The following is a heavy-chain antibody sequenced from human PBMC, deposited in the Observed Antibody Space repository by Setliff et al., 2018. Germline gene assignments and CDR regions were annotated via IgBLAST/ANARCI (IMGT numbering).Heavy chain of an antibody. CDR3: ATWTSIAARPHSTFDY. V-gene: IGHV4-34*01. D-gene: IGHD6-6*01. CDR1: GASFSGTY. Sequence: PSETLSLTCAVYGASFSGTYCSWIRQSPGKGLEWIGEINHTGSPNWIGEINHSGSPNYNPSLKSQVTMSVDTSKNQFSLKLSSVTAADTAVYYCATWTSIAARPHSTFDYWGQGTLVTVSS. CDR2: INHSGSP. J-gene: IGHJ4*02.